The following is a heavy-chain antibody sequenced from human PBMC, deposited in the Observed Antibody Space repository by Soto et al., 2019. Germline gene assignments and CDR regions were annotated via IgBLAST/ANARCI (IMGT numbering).Heavy chain of an antibody. J-gene: IGHJ4*02. CDR1: GGSISSGDYY. CDR3: ARWLGYGPHFDY. D-gene: IGHD5-12*01. Sequence: QVQLQESGPGLVKPSQTLSLTCTVSGGSISSGDYYWSWIRQPPGKGLEWIGYIFYSGSTYYNPSPKSRVTISVDTSKNQFSLKLGSVTAADTAVYYCARWLGYGPHFDYWGQGTLVTVSS. V-gene: IGHV4-30-4*01. CDR2: IFYSGST.